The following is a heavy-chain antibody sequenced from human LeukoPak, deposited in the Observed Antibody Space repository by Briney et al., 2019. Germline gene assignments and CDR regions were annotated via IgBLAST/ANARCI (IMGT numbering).Heavy chain of an antibody. CDR2: ISYDGSNK. D-gene: IGHD1-14*01. V-gene: IGHV3-30*01. CDR3: ARGYYY. J-gene: IGHJ4*02. CDR1: GFTFSSYA. Sequence: GGSLRLSCAASGFTFSSYAMHWVRQAPGKGLEWVAVISYDGSNKYYADSVKGRFTISRDNSKNTLYLQMNSLRAEDTAVYYCARGYYYWGQGTLDTVSS.